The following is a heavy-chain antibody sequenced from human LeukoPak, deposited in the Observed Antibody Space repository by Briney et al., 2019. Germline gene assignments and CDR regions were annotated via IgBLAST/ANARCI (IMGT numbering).Heavy chain of an antibody. Sequence: SVKVSCKASVCSFSNYAFSWVRQAPGQGLEWMGWIILIHGNSNYAQKFQGRVTITTDKSTSTAYMELNSLRSEDTAVYYCARDLDTAMAAMVNWGQGTLVTVSS. V-gene: IGHV1-69*10. D-gene: IGHD5-18*01. CDR2: IILIHGNS. CDR3: ARDLDTAMAAMVN. J-gene: IGHJ4*02. CDR1: VCSFSNYA.